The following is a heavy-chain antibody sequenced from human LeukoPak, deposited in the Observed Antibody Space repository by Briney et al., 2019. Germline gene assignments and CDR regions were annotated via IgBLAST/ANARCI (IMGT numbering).Heavy chain of an antibody. D-gene: IGHD6-19*01. CDR3: ARDVGPQIAVAGSDY. CDR1: GFTFGSYG. J-gene: IGHJ4*02. CDR2: IWYDGSNK. V-gene: IGHV3-33*01. Sequence: GRSLRLSCTASGFTFGSYGMHWVRQAPGKGLEWVAVIWYDGSNKYYADSVRGRFTISRDSAKNTLYLQMNSLRTEDTAVYYCARDVGPQIAVAGSDYWGQGTLVTVSS.